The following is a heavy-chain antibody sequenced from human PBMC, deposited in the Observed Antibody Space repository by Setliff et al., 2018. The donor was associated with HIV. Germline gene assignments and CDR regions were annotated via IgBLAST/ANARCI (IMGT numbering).Heavy chain of an antibody. CDR3: AKAVAQQFVSFFDH. J-gene: IGHJ4*02. Sequence: LRLSCAASGFTFSTYAMSWVRQAPGKGLEWVSAITTDSSYIFDADSVKGRFTISRDNSKNTLYLQMNSLRAEDTAVYYCAKAVAQQFVSFFDHWGQGTLVTVSS. CDR1: GFTFSTYA. CDR2: ITTDSSYI. V-gene: IGHV3-23*01. D-gene: IGHD6-6*01.